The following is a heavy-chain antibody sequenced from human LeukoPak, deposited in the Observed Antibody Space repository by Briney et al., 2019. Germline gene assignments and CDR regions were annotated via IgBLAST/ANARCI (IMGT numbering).Heavy chain of an antibody. CDR1: GGSINSSDW. CDR3: AHRILTYYYGSRSYYFDY. D-gene: IGHD3-10*01. Sequence: SGTLSLTCAVSGGSINSSDWWSWVRQPPGKGLEWIGEIYHSGSPNYNPSLKSRVTISVDKSKNQFSLNLSSVTAADTAVYYCAHRILTYYYGSRSYYFDYWGQGTLVTVSS. CDR2: IYHSGSP. V-gene: IGHV4-4*02. J-gene: IGHJ4*02.